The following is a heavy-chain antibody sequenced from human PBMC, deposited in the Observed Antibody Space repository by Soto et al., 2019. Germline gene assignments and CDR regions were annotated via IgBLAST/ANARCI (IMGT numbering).Heavy chain of an antibody. CDR2: IYYSGST. D-gene: IGHD1-7*01. CDR1: GGSISSGGYY. CDR3: ARTGTTPPWFDP. V-gene: IGHV4-31*03. Sequence: PSETLSLTCTVSGGSISSGGYYWSWIRQHPGKGLEWIGYIYYSGSTYYNPSLKSRVTISVDTSKNQFSLKLSSVTAADTAVYYCARTGTTPPWFDPWGQGTPVTVSS. J-gene: IGHJ5*02.